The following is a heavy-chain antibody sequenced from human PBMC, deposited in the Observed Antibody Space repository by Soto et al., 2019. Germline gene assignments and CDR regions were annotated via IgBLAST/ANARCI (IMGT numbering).Heavy chain of an antibody. CDR2: MGWTGVTI. CDR3: AKERQRCIETNCYTWATGGADV. Sequence: EVHLVESGGGSVQPGRPLRLSCPASGFPFDAFPMHWCRQGPGKGLEWVPGMGWTGVTIVNGDSVKGRFTISKDNAKKSLYLQLNSVSAEDTALYYCAKERQRCIETNCYTWATGGADVWGQGTKVTVSS. CDR1: GFPFDAFP. D-gene: IGHD2-2*02. J-gene: IGHJ6*02. V-gene: IGHV3-9*01.